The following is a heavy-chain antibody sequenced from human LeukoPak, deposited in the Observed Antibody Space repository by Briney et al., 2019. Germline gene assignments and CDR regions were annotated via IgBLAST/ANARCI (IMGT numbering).Heavy chain of an antibody. CDR3: ARSAQYCSSTSCYGIYYYYGMDV. V-gene: IGHV1-69*10. Sequence: SVKVSCKASGGTFSSYAISWVRQAPGQGLXXXXXXXXXXXXXNYAQKFQGRVTITADKSTSTAYMELSSLRSEDTAVYYCARSAQYCSSTSCYGIYYYYGMDVWGKGTTVTVSS. CDR2: XXXXXXXX. CDR1: GGTFSSYA. D-gene: IGHD2-2*01. J-gene: IGHJ6*04.